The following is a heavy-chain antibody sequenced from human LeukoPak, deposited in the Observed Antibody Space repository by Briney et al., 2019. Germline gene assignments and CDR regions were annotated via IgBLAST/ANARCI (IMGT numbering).Heavy chain of an antibody. J-gene: IGHJ4*02. CDR1: GGSISNYY. CDR2: IYYTGST. D-gene: IGHD4-17*01. Sequence: SETLSLTCTVSGGSISNYYWSWIRQPPGKGLEWIGYIYYTGSTSYNPSLKSRVTISVDTSKNQFSLKLSSMSAADTAVYYCARDWATVTELDYWGQGTLVTVSS. CDR3: ARDWATVTELDY. V-gene: IGHV4-59*01.